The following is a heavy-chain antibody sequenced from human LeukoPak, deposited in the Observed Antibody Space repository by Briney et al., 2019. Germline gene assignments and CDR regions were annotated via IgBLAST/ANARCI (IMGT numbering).Heavy chain of an antibody. CDR3: ARDLVTATKGFDI. J-gene: IGHJ3*02. CDR1: DDSFSSHY. V-gene: IGHV4-59*11. CDR2: ISYIGST. Sequence: SETLSLTCAVSDDSFSSHYWTWIRQPPGKGLEWIGYISYIGSTNYNPSLKSRVTISIDTSKNQFSLKLTSVTAADTAVYYCARDLVTATKGFDIWGQGTMVSVSS. D-gene: IGHD4-17*01.